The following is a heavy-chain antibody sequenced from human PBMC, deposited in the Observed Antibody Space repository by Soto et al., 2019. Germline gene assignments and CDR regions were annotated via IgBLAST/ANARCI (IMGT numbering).Heavy chain of an antibody. J-gene: IGHJ5*02. CDR3: AHCTLHYYGDYDPGTSHGFYT. CDR1: GFSRCDTGVG. D-gene: IGHD4-17*01. Sequence: QLTLKESGPSPVKPTQTLTVTCTFSGFSRCDTGVGVAWLRQYPGNALEWLALIYCDNDKRYSPSLKTRRNITQHTSKSELVLTMTNMDPVETATYYCAHCTLHYYGDYDPGTSHGFYTWGQGTLVTVSS. V-gene: IGHV2-5*02. CDR2: IYCDNDK.